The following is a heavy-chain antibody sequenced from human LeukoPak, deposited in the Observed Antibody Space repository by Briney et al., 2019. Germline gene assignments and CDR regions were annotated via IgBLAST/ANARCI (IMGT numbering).Heavy chain of an antibody. D-gene: IGHD2-15*01. CDR1: GFTFSSYS. V-gene: IGHV3-21*01. Sequence: GGSLRLSCAASGFTFSSYSMNWVRQAPGKGLEWVSSISSRSSYIYYADSVKGRFTISRDNAKNSLYLQMNCLRAEDTAVYYCARGYCSGGSCYSFFDYWGQGTLVTVSS. CDR2: ISSRSSYI. J-gene: IGHJ4*02. CDR3: ARGYCSGGSCYSFFDY.